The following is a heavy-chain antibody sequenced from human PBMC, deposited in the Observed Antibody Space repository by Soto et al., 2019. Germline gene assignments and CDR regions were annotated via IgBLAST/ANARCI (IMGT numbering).Heavy chain of an antibody. V-gene: IGHV1-8*01. CDR2: MNPNSGNT. CDR1: GYTFTSYD. D-gene: IGHD5-12*01. CDR3: ARGLGYSGYDRFRHNWFDP. Sequence: ASVKVSCKASGYTFTSYDINWVRQATGQGLEWMGWMNPNSGNTGYAQKFQGRVTMTRNTSISTAYMELSSLRSEDTAVYYCARGLGYSGYDRFRHNWFDPWGQGTLVTVSS. J-gene: IGHJ5*02.